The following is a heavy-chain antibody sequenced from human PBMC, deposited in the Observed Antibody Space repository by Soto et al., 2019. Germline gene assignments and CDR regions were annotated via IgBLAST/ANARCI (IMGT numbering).Heavy chain of an antibody. CDR1: SDSIAGENW. V-gene: IGHV4-4*02. D-gene: IGHD6-25*01. Sequence: QVHLPESGPGLVKPSETLSLTCPVSSDSIAGENWWSWVRQPPGMGLEWSGEIFHTGGTNYNPSLKGRVTMEVDKSKTQFSLKLISATAADTAVYYCSRVFSSGSGWMYYFDFWGQGTLVSVSS. J-gene: IGHJ4*02. CDR2: IFHTGGT. CDR3: SRVFSSGSGWMYYFDF.